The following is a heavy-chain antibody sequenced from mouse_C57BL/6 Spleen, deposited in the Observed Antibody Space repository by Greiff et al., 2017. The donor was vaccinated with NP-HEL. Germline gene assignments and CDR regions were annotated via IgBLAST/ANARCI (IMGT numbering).Heavy chain of an antibody. V-gene: IGHV1-55*01. CDR1: GYTFTSYW. CDR3: AIYYGNYGYFDV. Sequence: QVHVKQPGAELVKPGASVKMSCKASGYTFTSYWITWVKQRPGQGLEWIGDIYPGSGSTNYNEKFKSKATLTVDTSSSTAYMQLSSLTSEDSAVYYCAIYYGNYGYFDVWGTGTTVTVSS. CDR2: IYPGSGST. J-gene: IGHJ1*03. D-gene: IGHD2-1*01.